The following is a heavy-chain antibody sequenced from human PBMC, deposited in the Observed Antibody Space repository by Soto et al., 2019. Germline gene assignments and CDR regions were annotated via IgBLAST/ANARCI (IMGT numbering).Heavy chain of an antibody. D-gene: IGHD2-8*01. CDR3: ARVLYCSNNVCYSDYYYYMDV. CDR2: ISSSSSTI. J-gene: IGHJ6*03. CDR1: GFTFSSYA. Sequence: ESGGGLVQPGGSLRLSCAASGFTFSSYAISWVRQAPGKGLEWVSYISSSSSTIYYADSVKGRFTISRDNAKNSLYLQMNSLRAEDTAVYYCARVLYCSNNVCYSDYYYYMDVWGKGTTVTVSS. V-gene: IGHV3-48*01.